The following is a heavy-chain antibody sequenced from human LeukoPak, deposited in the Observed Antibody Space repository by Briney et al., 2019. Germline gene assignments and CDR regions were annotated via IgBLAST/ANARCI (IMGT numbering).Heavy chain of an antibody. Sequence: SETLSLTCTVSGGSISSSSYYWGWIRQPPGKGLEWIGSTYYSGSTYYNPSLKSRVTISVDTSKNPFSLKLSSVTAADTAVYYCARHRDGSGSYYPPGAFDYWGQGTLVTVSS. J-gene: IGHJ4*02. CDR1: GGSISSSSYY. D-gene: IGHD3-10*01. CDR2: TYYSGST. V-gene: IGHV4-39*01. CDR3: ARHRDGSGSYYPPGAFDY.